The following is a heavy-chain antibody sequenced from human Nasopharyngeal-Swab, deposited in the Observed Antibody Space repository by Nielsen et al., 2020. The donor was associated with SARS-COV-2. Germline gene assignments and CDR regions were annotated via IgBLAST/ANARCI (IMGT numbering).Heavy chain of an antibody. J-gene: IGHJ4*02. CDR3: AGGNSADH. CDR2: IKEDGSEK. V-gene: IGHV3-7*03. D-gene: IGHD4-23*01. CDR1: GFTFSSYW. Sequence: GESLKISCAASGFTFSSYWMSWVRQAPGKALEWVANIKEDGSEKYYVDSVKGRFTISRDNAKNSLYLQMNSLRAEDTAVYYCAGGNSADHWGQGTLVTVSS.